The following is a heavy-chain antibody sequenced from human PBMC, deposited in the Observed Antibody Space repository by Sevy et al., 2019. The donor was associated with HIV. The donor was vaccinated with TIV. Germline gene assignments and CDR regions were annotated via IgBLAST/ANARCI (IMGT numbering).Heavy chain of an antibody. CDR2: ISSSSSTI. D-gene: IGHD1-26*01. Sequence: GGSLRLSCAASGFTFSSYSMNWVRQAPGKGLEWVSYISSSSSTIYYADSVKGRFTISRDNAKNSLYLQMNSLRDEDTAVYYSARDRGTHGIVGATGYWGQGTLVTVSS. CDR1: GFTFSSYS. J-gene: IGHJ4*02. V-gene: IGHV3-48*02. CDR3: ARDRGTHGIVGATGY.